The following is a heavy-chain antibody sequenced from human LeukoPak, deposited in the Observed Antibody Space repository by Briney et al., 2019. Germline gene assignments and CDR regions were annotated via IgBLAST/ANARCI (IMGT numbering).Heavy chain of an antibody. J-gene: IGHJ6*03. CDR3: ARTTVTKVLIYYYYYYMDV. CDR2: IYYSGST. CDR1: GGSISSYY. D-gene: IGHD4-17*01. Sequence: PSETLSLTCTVSGGSISSYYWSWIRQPPGKGLEWIGYIYYSGSTNYNPSLKSRVTISVDTSKNQFSLKLSSVTAADTAVYYCARTTVTKVLIYYYYYYMDVWGKGTTVTVSS. V-gene: IGHV4-59*01.